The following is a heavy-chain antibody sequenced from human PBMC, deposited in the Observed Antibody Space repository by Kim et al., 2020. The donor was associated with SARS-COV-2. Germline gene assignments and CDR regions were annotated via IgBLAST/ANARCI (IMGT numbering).Heavy chain of an antibody. Sequence: TSNPSRRSRLTMSVATSTNQFSLRLSSVTAADTAVYYCARDQGDLGAFDFWGQGTMVTVSS. CDR3: ARDQGDLGAFDF. J-gene: IGHJ3*01. V-gene: IGHV4-4*07. D-gene: IGHD2-21*02.